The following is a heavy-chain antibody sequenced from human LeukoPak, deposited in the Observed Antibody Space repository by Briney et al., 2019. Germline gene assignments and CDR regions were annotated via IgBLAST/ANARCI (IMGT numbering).Heavy chain of an antibody. V-gene: IGHV1-2*02. CDR2: INPNSGGT. CDR3: ARVEYSGSSDAFDI. CDR1: GYTFTGYY. Sequence: GASVKVSCKASGYTFTGYYMHWVRQAPGQGLEWMGWINPNSGGTNYAQKFQGRVTMTRGTSISTAYMELSRLRSDDTAVYYCARVEYSGSSDAFDIWGQGTMVTVSS. J-gene: IGHJ3*02. D-gene: IGHD1-26*01.